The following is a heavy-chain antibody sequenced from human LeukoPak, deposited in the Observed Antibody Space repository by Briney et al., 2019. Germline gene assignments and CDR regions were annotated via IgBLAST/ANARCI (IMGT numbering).Heavy chain of an antibody. CDR2: IYSGGST. Sequence: QPGGSLRLSCAASGFTVSSNYMSWVRQAPGRGLEWVSVIYSGGSTYYADSVKGRFTISRDNSKNTLYLQMNSLRAEDTAVYYCARGFYDFWSGSTIDYWGQGTQVTVSS. CDR1: GFTVSSNY. D-gene: IGHD3-3*01. J-gene: IGHJ4*02. CDR3: ARGFYDFWSGSTIDY. V-gene: IGHV3-53*01.